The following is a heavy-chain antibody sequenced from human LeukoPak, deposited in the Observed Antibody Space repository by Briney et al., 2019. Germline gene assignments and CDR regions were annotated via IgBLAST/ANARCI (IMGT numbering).Heavy chain of an antibody. J-gene: IGHJ4*02. CDR2: IYYSGST. CDR1: GGSISSNTYY. Sequence: SETLSLTCTVSGGSISSNTYYWGWIRQPPGKGLEWIGSIYYSGSTYYNPSLKSRVTISVDTSKNQFSLKLSSVTAADTAVYYCARGGVYYDSSGYYRFDYWGQGTLVTVSS. V-gene: IGHV4-39*07. D-gene: IGHD3-22*01. CDR3: ARGGVYYDSSGYYRFDY.